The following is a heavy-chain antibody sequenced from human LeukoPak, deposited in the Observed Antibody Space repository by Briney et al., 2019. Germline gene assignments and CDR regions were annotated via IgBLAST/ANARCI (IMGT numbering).Heavy chain of an antibody. D-gene: IGHD2-21*02. J-gene: IGHJ4*02. CDR3: ARQGCGGDCYLTYYFDY. V-gene: IGHV5-51*01. CDR2: IHSADSNT. Sequence: GESLKISCKDSGYSFTNYWIGWVRQMPGKGLEWMGIIHSADSNTKYSPSFQGQVTISADKSISTAYLQWSSLKASDTAMYYCARQGCGGDCYLTYYFDYWGQGTLVTVSS. CDR1: GYSFTNYW.